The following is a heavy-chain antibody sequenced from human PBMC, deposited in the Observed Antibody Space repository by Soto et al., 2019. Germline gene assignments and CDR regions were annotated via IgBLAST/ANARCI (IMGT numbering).Heavy chain of an antibody. Sequence: QVQLQQWGAGLLKPSETLSLTCAVYGGSFSGYYWSWIRQPPGKGLEWIGEINHSGSTNYNPSLKSRVTISVDTSKNQFSLKLSSVTAADTAVYYCAREEVLMVYAHLNYYYYGMDVWGQGTTVTVSS. V-gene: IGHV4-34*01. D-gene: IGHD2-8*01. J-gene: IGHJ6*02. CDR3: AREEVLMVYAHLNYYYYGMDV. CDR1: GGSFSGYY. CDR2: INHSGST.